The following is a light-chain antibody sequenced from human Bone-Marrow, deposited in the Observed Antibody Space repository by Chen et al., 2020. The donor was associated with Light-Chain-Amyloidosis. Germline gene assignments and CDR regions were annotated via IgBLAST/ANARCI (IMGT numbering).Light chain of an antibody. CDR1: QSVSRSY. CDR3: QQYGSSPGWT. J-gene: IGKJ1*01. Sequence: EVVLTQSPGTMSFVPGARPTLSCRASQSVSRSYLAWYQQKAGQAPRLLIYGASSRATGIPDRFSGSGSGTDFTLTISRLEPEDFAVYYCQQYGSSPGWTFGQGTKVEI. V-gene: IGKV3-20*01. CDR2: GAS.